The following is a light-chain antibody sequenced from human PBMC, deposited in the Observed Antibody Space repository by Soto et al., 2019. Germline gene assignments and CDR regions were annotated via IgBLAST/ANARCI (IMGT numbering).Light chain of an antibody. CDR1: NIGSKS. J-gene: IGLJ2*01. CDR2: YDS. V-gene: IGLV3-21*04. Sequence: SYELTQPPSVSVAPGKTARITCGGNNIGSKSVHWYQQKPGQAPVLVIYYDSDRPSGIPERFSGSNSGNTATLTIGRVEAGDEADYYCQVWDSSGDQPGVFGGGTKLTVL. CDR3: QVWDSSGDQPGV.